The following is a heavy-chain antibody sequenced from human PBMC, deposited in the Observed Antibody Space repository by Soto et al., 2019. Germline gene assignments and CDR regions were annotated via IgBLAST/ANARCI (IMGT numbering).Heavy chain of an antibody. D-gene: IGHD2-15*01. CDR1: GFTFSSYA. J-gene: IGHJ5*02. V-gene: IGHV3-21*01. CDR3: ARVPLVPTKTFDP. CDR2: ISSSSSYI. Sequence: GGSLRLSCAASGFTFSSYAMSWVRQAPGKGLEWVSAISSSSSYIYYADSVKGRFTISRDNAKNSLYLQMNSLRAEDTAVYYCARVPLVPTKTFDPCGQGTLVPVSS.